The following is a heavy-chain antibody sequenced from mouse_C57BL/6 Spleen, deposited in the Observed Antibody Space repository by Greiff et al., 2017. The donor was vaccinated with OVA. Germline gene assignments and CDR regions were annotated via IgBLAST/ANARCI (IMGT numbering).Heavy chain of an antibody. CDR2: IDPSDSET. Sequence: QVQLQQPGAELVRPGSSVKLSCKASGYTFTSYWMHWVKQRPIQGLEWIGNIDPSDSETHYNQKFKDKATLTVDKSSSTAYMQLSSLTSEDSAVYYCARGIITTVVATDYYAMDYWGQGTSVTVSS. CDR1: GYTFTSYW. CDR3: ARGIITTVVATDYYAMDY. D-gene: IGHD1-1*01. V-gene: IGHV1-52*01. J-gene: IGHJ4*01.